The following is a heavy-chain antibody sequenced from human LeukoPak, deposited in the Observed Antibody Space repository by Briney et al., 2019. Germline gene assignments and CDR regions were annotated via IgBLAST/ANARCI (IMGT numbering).Heavy chain of an antibody. CDR3: ARDRYNWNYSEYHRFGP. CDR2: IIPIFGTA. J-gene: IGHJ5*02. V-gene: IGHV1-69*05. Sequence: SVKVSCKASGGTFSSYAISWVRQAPGQGLEWMGGIIPIFGTANYAQKFQGRVTITTDESTSTAYMELSSLRSEDTAVYYCARDRYNWNYSEYHRFGPWGQGNLVNVSS. CDR1: GGTFSSYA. D-gene: IGHD1-7*01.